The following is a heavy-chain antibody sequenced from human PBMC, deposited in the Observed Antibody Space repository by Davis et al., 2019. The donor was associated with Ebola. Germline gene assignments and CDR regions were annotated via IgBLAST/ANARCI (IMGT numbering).Heavy chain of an antibody. V-gene: IGHV3-74*01. CDR3: AGGLKY. Sequence: PGGSLRLSCTVSGFAISSKPMYWVRQGPGKGLVFVSRIDTDGSRINYADSVKGRFTISRDNAKNTLYLQMSSLGADDTAVYYCAGGLKYWGQGTLVTVSS. CDR2: IDTDGSRI. J-gene: IGHJ4*02. D-gene: IGHD6-25*01. CDR1: GFAISSKP.